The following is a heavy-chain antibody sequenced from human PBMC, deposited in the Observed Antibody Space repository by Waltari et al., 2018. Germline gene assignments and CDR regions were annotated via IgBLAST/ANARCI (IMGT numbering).Heavy chain of an antibody. Sequence: QIQLVESGGGVVQPGRSLILPCAASGFIFSINGVHWVRQAPGKGLEWVAGIWYDGSRTLYADSVKGRFTISRDNSKNTLSLQMNSLRAEDTALYYCARGRGVLSDAYFDYWGQGTLVTVSS. J-gene: IGHJ4*02. D-gene: IGHD3-10*01. CDR2: IWYDGSRT. CDR3: ARGRGVLSDAYFDY. V-gene: IGHV3-33*01. CDR1: GFIFSING.